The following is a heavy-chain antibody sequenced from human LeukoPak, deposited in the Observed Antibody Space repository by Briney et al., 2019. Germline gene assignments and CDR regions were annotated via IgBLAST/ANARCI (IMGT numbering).Heavy chain of an antibody. V-gene: IGHV3-7*01. CDR1: GFVFRNYW. CDR3: ARIAPNVAFYAWADA. CDR2: INLDGSVT. Sequence: GGSLRLSCAASGFVFRNYWMSWVRQAPGRGLEWVANINLDGSVTTYVDSVKGRFTISRDNVGNSLTLQMHTLRVEDTAVYYCARIAPNVAFYAWADAWGQGSRVTVSS. D-gene: IGHD2/OR15-2a*01. J-gene: IGHJ4*02.